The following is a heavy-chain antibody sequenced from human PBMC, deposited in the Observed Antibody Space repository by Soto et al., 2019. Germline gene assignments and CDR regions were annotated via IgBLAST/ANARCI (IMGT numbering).Heavy chain of an antibody. CDR1: GYTFTSYG. Sequence: ASVKVSCKASGYTFTSYGISWVRQAPGQGLEWMGWISAYNGNTNYAQKLQGRVTMTTDTSTSTAYMELRSLRSDDTAVYYCARDLLLHYYDSTRHWFDPWGQGTLVTSPQ. V-gene: IGHV1-18*01. CDR3: ARDLLLHYYDSTRHWFDP. CDR2: ISAYNGNT. D-gene: IGHD3-22*01. J-gene: IGHJ5*02.